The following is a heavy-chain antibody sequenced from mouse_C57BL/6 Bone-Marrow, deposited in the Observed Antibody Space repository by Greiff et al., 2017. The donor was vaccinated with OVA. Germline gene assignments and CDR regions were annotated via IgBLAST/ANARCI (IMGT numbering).Heavy chain of an antibody. CDR1: GFSLTSYG. CDR3: AREGITTVVARDYYAMDY. CDR2: IWSGGST. J-gene: IGHJ4*01. D-gene: IGHD1-1*01. V-gene: IGHV2-2*01. Sequence: VQLVESGPGLVQPSQSLSITCTVSGFSLTSYGVHWVRQSPGKGLEWLGVIWSGGSTDYNAAFISRLSISKDNSKSQVFFKMNSLQADDTAIYYCAREGITTVVARDYYAMDYWGQGTSVTVSS.